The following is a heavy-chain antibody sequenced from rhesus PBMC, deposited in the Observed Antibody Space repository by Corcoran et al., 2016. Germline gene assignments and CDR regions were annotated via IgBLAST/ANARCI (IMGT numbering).Heavy chain of an antibody. CDR3: ASGLNYGAPNFGLDS. Sequence: QVQLKESGPGLVKPSETLSLTCPVSGDSISSGIAWRWIRQPPGQGLEWIGYIGGYYNPSLKSRVTISNDTSKNQFSLNLTSVTAADTAVYYCASGLNYGAPNFGLDSWGQGVVVTVSS. CDR1: GDSISSGIA. D-gene: IGHD1-26*01. CDR2: IGG. J-gene: IGHJ6*01. V-gene: IGHV4-127*01.